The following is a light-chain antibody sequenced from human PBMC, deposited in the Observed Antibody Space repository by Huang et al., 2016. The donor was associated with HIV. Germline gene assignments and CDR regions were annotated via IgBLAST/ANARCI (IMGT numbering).Light chain of an antibody. CDR1: RSVLYSSNQKSY. CDR2: WAS. CDR3: QQYYGVPLT. V-gene: IGKV4-1*01. J-gene: IGKJ4*01. Sequence: DIVMTQSPDSLAVSLGERATINCKSSRSVLYSSNQKSYLAWYQQKRGQPTKLLISWASSRESGVPDRFSGSGSGTDFTLTISSLQAEDVAVYYCQQYYGVPLTFGGGTKVEIK.